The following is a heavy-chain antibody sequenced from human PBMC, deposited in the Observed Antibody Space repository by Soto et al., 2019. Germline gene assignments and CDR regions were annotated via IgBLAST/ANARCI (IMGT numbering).Heavy chain of an antibody. CDR3: ARSRGGFGGGSTSPYFDY. Sequence: QITLKESGPTVVKPTQTLTLTCSLSGFSLNTGGVGVGWIRQPPGKALKWLAVIYWDDDKSWNPSLRDRLTINRDASAYQVVLTVTNTDAVEAGTYSCARSRGGFGGGSTSPYFDYWGQGTLVTVSS. J-gene: IGHJ4*02. D-gene: IGHD6-19*01. V-gene: IGHV2-5*02. CDR1: GFSLNTGGVG. CDR2: IYWDDDK.